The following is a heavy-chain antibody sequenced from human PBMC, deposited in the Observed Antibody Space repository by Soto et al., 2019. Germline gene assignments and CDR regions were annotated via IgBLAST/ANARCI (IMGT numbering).Heavy chain of an antibody. CDR3: AKGERFGELLFYHDAFDI. CDR1: GGSISTSNL. J-gene: IGHJ3*02. Sequence: SETLSLTCTVSGGSISTSNLWSWVRQPPGKGLEWIGEVYRTGSTNYNPSLESRLTISVDKSKNQFSLKLTSVTAADTAVYYCAKGERFGELLFYHDAFDIWGQGTMVTVSS. D-gene: IGHD3-10*01. V-gene: IGHV4-4*02. CDR2: VYRTGST.